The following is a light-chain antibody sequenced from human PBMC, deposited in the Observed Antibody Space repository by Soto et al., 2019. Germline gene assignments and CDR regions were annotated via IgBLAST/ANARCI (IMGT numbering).Light chain of an antibody. Sequence: DIQMTQSPSSLSASIGDRVTITCQASQDINNYLNWYQQKPGKAPNLLIYDASSLETGVPSRFSGSGSGTDFTFTISSLQPEAVATYYCQHYGGLPPFTFGGGTKVEIK. V-gene: IGKV1-33*01. CDR1: QDINNY. J-gene: IGKJ4*01. CDR2: DAS. CDR3: QHYGGLPPFT.